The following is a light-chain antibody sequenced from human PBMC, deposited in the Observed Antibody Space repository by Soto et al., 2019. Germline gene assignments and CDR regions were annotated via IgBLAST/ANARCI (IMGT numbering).Light chain of an antibody. V-gene: IGKV1-39*01. CDR1: QSISSY. CDR2: AAS. CDR3: QQSYSTPPM. Sequence: DIQMTQSPSSLSASVGDRVTITCRASQSISSYLNWYQQKPGKAPKLLIYAASSLQSGVPSRFSGSGSGTDFTLTISSLQPEDFATYYCQQSYSTPPMFGQGTKWISN. J-gene: IGKJ1*01.